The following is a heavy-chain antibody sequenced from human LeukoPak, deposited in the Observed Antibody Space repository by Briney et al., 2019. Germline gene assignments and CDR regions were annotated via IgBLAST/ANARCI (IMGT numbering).Heavy chain of an antibody. CDR2: INHSGST. V-gene: IGHV4-34*01. CDR3: ARRIVDYVWGSYRYFSSHFDY. D-gene: IGHD3-16*02. CDR1: GGSFSGYY. J-gene: IGHJ4*02. Sequence: SETLSLTCAVYGGSFSGYYWSWIRQPPGKGLEWIGEINHSGSTNYNPSLKSRVTISVDTSKNQFPLKLSSVTAADTAVYYCARRIVDYVWGSYRYFSSHFDYWGQGTLVTVSS.